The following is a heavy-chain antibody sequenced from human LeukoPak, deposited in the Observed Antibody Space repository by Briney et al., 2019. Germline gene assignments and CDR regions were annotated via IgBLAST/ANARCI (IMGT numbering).Heavy chain of an antibody. CDR1: GFTFSTYA. CDR3: AKDRTTMTNYFDY. V-gene: IGHV3-23*01. CDR2: ISGSGDNT. Sequence: SGGSLRLSCAASGFTFSTYAMSWVRQAPGKGLEWVSAISGSGDNTFYADSVKGRFTISRDNSRNTLYLHMNSLRADDTAIYYCAKDRTTMTNYFDYWGQGTLVTVSS. D-gene: IGHD3-22*01. J-gene: IGHJ4*02.